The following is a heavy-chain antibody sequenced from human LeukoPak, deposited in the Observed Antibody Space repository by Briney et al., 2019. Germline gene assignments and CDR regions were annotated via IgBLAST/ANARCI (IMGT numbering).Heavy chain of an antibody. V-gene: IGHV1-2*02. Sequence: GASVKVSCKATGYTFTDYYYIDWVRQAPGRGLEWMGWLNPKSGDTNYAQKFQGRVTVTRDTSISTAYMELSRLRSDDTAVYYCARPCSTDYAWGQGTQVTVSS. CDR2: LNPKSGDT. D-gene: IGHD2-2*01. CDR1: GYTFTDYY. J-gene: IGHJ4*02. CDR3: ARPCSTDYA.